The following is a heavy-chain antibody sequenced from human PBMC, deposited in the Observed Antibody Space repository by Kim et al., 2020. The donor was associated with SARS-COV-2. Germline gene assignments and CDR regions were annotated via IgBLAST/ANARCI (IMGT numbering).Heavy chain of an antibody. Sequence: LKSRVTISVDTSTNQFSLKLSSVTAADTAVYYWARKPITMVRGADWYFDLWGRGTLVTVSS. D-gene: IGHD3-10*01. CDR3: ARKPITMVRGADWYFDL. V-gene: IGHV4-59*01. J-gene: IGHJ2*01.